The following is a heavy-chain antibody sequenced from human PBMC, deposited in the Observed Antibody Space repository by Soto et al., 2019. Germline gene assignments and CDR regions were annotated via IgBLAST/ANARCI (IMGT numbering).Heavy chain of an antibody. D-gene: IGHD2-2*01. Sequence: SETLSLTCTVSGGSISSGDYYWSWIRQPPGKGLEWIGYIYYSGSTYYNPSLKSRVTISVDTSKNQFSLKLSSVTAADTAVYYCARTYQLLRFNWFDPWGQGTLVTVSS. J-gene: IGHJ5*02. V-gene: IGHV4-30-4*01. CDR3: ARTYQLLRFNWFDP. CDR1: GGSISSGDYY. CDR2: IYYSGST.